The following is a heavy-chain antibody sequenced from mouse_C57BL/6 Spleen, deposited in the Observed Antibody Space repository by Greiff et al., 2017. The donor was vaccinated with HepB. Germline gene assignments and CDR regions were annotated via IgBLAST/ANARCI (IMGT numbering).Heavy chain of an antibody. CDR2: IYPGDGDT. CDR1: GYAFSSSW. Sequence: VQLQQSGPELVKPGASVKISCKASGYAFSSSWMNWVKQRPGKGLEWIGRIYPGDGDTNYNGKFKGKATLTADKSSSTAYMQLSSLTSEDSAVYFCARCHGSNWYFDVWGTGTTVTVSS. V-gene: IGHV1-82*01. D-gene: IGHD1-1*01. CDR3: ARCHGSNWYFDV. J-gene: IGHJ1*03.